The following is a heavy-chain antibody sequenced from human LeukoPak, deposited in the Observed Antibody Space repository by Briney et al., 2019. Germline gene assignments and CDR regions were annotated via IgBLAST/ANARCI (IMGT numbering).Heavy chain of an antibody. J-gene: IGHJ3*02. CDR1: GYTFTSYY. D-gene: IGHD2-15*01. CDR2: INPSGGST. V-gene: IGHV1-46*01. CDR3: ARDCSGGRCYGAFDI. Sequence: ASVKVSCKASGYTFTSYYMHWVRQAPGQGLEWMGIINPSGGSTSYAQKFQGRVTMTRDTSTSTVYMELSSLRSEDTAVYYCARDCSGGRCYGAFDIWGQGTLVIVSS.